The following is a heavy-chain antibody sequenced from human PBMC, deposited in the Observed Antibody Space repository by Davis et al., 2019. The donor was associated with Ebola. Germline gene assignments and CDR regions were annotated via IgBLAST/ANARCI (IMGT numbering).Heavy chain of an antibody. CDR3: AKDGEVPAAGLLENPFDL. J-gene: IGHJ2*01. CDR1: GFTFHEYA. D-gene: IGHD6-13*01. CDR2: ISWNSGSM. Sequence: PGGSLRLSCAASGFTFHEYAMHWVRQAPGKGLEWVSGISWNSGSMGYADSVKGRFTISRDNAKNSLYLQMNSLRAEDTALYYCAKDGEVPAAGLLENPFDLWGRGTLVTVSS. V-gene: IGHV3-9*01.